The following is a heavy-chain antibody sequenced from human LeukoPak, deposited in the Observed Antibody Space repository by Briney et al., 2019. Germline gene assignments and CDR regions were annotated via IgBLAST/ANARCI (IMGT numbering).Heavy chain of an antibody. D-gene: IGHD3-10*01. CDR1: GFTFSSYS. Sequence: GGSLRLSCAASGFTFSSYSMNWVRQAPGKGLEWVSSISSSSSYIYYADSVKGRFTISRDNAKNSLYLQMNSLRAEDTAVYYCARDQWIVTMVRGALDYWGQGTLVTVSS. V-gene: IGHV3-21*01. CDR3: ARDQWIVTMVRGALDY. J-gene: IGHJ4*02. CDR2: ISSSSSYI.